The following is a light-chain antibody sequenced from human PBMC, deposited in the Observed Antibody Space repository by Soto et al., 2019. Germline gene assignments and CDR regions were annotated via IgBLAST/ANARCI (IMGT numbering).Light chain of an antibody. V-gene: IGLV3-21*04. J-gene: IGLJ1*01. Sequence: ELTQSPSVSVAPGKTARITCGGSNIGSKSVHWYQQKPGQAPVLVIYYDSDRPSGIPERFSGSNSGNKATLTISRVEAGDEADYYCQVWDSSSDPYVFGTGTKVTAL. CDR1: NIGSKS. CDR3: QVWDSSSDPYV. CDR2: YDS.